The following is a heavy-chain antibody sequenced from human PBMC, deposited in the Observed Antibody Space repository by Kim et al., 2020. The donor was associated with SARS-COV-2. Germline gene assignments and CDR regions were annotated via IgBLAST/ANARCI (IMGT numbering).Heavy chain of an antibody. V-gene: IGHV4-39*01. CDR3: ARHASIAAAGLGY. D-gene: IGHD6-13*01. J-gene: IGHJ4*02. Sequence: YNPSLKSRVTISVDTSKNQFSLKLSSVTAADTAVYYCARHASIAAAGLGYWGQGTLVTVSS.